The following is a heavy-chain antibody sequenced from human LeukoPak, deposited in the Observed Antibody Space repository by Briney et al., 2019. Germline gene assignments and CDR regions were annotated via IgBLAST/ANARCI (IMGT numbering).Heavy chain of an antibody. Sequence: ASVKVSCKASGYMFTEYYMHWVRQAPGQGLEWMGWINPNSGGTNYAQKFQGRVTMTRDTSISTAYMDLNRLRSDDTAVYYCARVVAVTGTPVYYMDVWGKGTTVTVSS. V-gene: IGHV1-2*02. D-gene: IGHD6-19*01. CDR3: ARVVAVTGTPVYYMDV. CDR1: GYMFTEYY. CDR2: INPNSGGT. J-gene: IGHJ6*03.